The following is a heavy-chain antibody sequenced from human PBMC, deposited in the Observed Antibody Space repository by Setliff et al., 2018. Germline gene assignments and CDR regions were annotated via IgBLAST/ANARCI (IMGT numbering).Heavy chain of an antibody. J-gene: IGHJ4*02. CDR3: ARASSYGYWDFDY. V-gene: IGHV3-11*01. CDR1: GFTFSDYY. Sequence: GSLRLSCAASGFTFSDYYMSWIRQAPGKGLEWVSYISGSVNTIYYADSVKGRFTISRDNAKNSLYLQMNSLRAEDTAVYYCARASSYGYWDFDYWGQGILVTVSS. D-gene: IGHD5-18*01. CDR2: ISGSVNTI.